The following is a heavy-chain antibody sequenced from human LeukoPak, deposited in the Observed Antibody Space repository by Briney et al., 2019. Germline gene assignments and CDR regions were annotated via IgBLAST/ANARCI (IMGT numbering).Heavy chain of an antibody. CDR2: INSDGSST. Sequence: GGSLRLSCAASGFTFSRSWMHWVRQAPGKGLVWVSRINSDGSSTIYADSVKGRFTISRDNAKNTLYLQMNILRAEDTAVYHCARDSNDIAVAGYYFDYWGRGTLVTVSS. V-gene: IGHV3-74*01. D-gene: IGHD6-19*01. J-gene: IGHJ4*02. CDR3: ARDSNDIAVAGYYFDY. CDR1: GFTFSRSW.